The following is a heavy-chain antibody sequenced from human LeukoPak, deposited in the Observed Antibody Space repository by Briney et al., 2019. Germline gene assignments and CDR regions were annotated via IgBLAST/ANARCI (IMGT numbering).Heavy chain of an antibody. CDR2: ISWNSGSI. Sequence: GGSLRLSCAASGFTFDDYAMHWVRQAPGKGLEWVSGISWNSGSIGYADSVKGRFTISRDNAKNSLYLQMNSLRAEDTAVYYCAKDGVWFGELFRSEYFHHWGQGTLVTVSS. CDR3: AKDGVWFGELFRSEYFHH. J-gene: IGHJ1*01. CDR1: GFTFDDYA. D-gene: IGHD3-10*01. V-gene: IGHV3-9*01.